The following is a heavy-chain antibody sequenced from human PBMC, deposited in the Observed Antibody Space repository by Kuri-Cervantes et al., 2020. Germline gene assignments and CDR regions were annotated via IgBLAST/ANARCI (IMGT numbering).Heavy chain of an antibody. D-gene: IGHD6-19*01. CDR2: ISCNSDSI. J-gene: IGHJ4*02. CDR3: ARDPVAGTVY. CDR1: GFTVDDYG. Sequence: SLKISCAVSGFTVDDYGMDWVRQAPGRGLEWVSGISCNSDSIGYADSLKGRFTISRDNAKNTLYLQMNSLRAEDTAVYYCARDPVAGTVYWGQGTLVTSPQ. V-gene: IGHV3-9*01.